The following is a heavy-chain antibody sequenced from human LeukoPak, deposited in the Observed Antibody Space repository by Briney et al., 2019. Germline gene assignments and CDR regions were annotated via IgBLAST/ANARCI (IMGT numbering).Heavy chain of an antibody. D-gene: IGHD3-22*01. J-gene: IGHJ4*02. CDR2: MYYSGNT. CDR3: ARHSNGYFDY. Sequence: SETLSLTCTVSGGSISSSSYYWGWIRQPPGKGLEWIGSMYYSGNTYFNPSLKSRVTISVDTSKNQFALKLSSVPAADTAFYCCARHSNGYFDYWGQGTLVTVSS. CDR1: GGSISSSSYY. V-gene: IGHV4-39*01.